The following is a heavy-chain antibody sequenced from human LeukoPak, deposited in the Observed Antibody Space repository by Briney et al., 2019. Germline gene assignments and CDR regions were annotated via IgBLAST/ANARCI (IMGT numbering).Heavy chain of an antibody. Sequence: ASVKVSCKASGYTFTSYGISWVRQAPGQGLEWMGWISAYNGNTNYAQKLQGRVTMTTDTSTSTAYMELSRLRSDDTAVYYCARVLRYFDWLLLGYWGQGTLVTVSS. V-gene: IGHV1-18*01. J-gene: IGHJ4*02. D-gene: IGHD3-9*01. CDR2: ISAYNGNT. CDR1: GYTFTSYG. CDR3: ARVLRYFDWLLLGY.